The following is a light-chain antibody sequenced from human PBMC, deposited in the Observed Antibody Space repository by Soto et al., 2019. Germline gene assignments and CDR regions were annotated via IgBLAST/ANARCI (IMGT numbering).Light chain of an antibody. Sequence: QSALTQPASVSGSPGQSITISCTGTGNDVGGYNYVSWYQQHPGKAPKLIIYDVSNRPSGVSNRFSGSKSGNTASLTISGLQAEDEADYYCSSYTSSSTYVVFGGGTKLTVL. CDR2: DVS. J-gene: IGLJ2*01. CDR3: SSYTSSSTYVV. CDR1: GNDVGGYNY. V-gene: IGLV2-14*01.